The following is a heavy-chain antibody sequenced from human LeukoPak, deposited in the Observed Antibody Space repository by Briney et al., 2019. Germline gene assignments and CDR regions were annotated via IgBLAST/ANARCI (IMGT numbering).Heavy chain of an antibody. J-gene: IGHJ2*01. CDR2: IYYSGST. CDR3: ARTVDSSGYRATYWYFDL. V-gene: IGHV4-59*01. D-gene: IGHD3-22*01. CDR1: GGSISSYY. Sequence: KPSETLSLTCTVSGGSISSYYWSWIRQPPGKGLEWIGYIYYSGSTNYNPSLKSRVTISVDTSKNQFSLKLSSVTAADTAVYYCARTVDSSGYRATYWYFDLWGRGTLVTVSS.